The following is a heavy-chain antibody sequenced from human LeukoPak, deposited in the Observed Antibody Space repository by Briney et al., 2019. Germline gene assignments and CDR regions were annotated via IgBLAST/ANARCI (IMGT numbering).Heavy chain of an antibody. CDR2: INAGNGNT. CDR3: ARGRYSGSFFDY. Sequence: GASVKVSCKASGYTFTSYAMHWVRQAPGQRLEWMGWINAGNGNTKYSQKFRGGVTITRDTSASTAYMELSSLRSEDTAVYYCARGRYSGSFFDYWGQGTLVTVSS. V-gene: IGHV1-3*01. D-gene: IGHD1-26*01. CDR1: GYTFTSYA. J-gene: IGHJ4*02.